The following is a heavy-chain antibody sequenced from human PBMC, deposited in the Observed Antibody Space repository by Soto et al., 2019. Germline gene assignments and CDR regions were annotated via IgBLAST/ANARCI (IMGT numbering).Heavy chain of an antibody. J-gene: IGHJ6*02. CDR3: AREYYERHYYYYGMDV. Sequence: QVQLVESGGGVVQPGRSLRLSCAASGFTFSSYGMHWVRQAPGKGLEWVAVIWYDGSNKYYADSVKGRFTISRDNSKNTLYLQMNSLRAEDTAVYYCAREYYERHYYYYGMDVWGQGTTVTVSS. D-gene: IGHD3-3*01. CDR1: GFTFSSYG. V-gene: IGHV3-33*01. CDR2: IWYDGSNK.